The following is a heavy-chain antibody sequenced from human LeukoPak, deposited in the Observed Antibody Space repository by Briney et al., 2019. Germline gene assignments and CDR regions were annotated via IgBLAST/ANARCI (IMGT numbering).Heavy chain of an antibody. Sequence: ASVKVSRKASGYTFTSHGISWVRQAPGQGLEWMGWISTYNGNSNYAQKLQGRVSMTTDTSTSTAYMDLRSLRSDDTAVYYCARDERYDSSGYPFDYWGQGTLVTVSS. CDR2: ISTYNGNS. J-gene: IGHJ4*02. CDR1: GYTFTSHG. V-gene: IGHV1-18*01. CDR3: ARDERYDSSGYPFDY. D-gene: IGHD3-22*01.